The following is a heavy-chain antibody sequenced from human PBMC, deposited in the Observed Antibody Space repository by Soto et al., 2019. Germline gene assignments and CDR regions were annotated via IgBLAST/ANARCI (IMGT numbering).Heavy chain of an antibody. Sequence: QVQLVQSGAEVKKPGASVKVSCKASGYTFTSYYMHWVRQAPGQGLQWMGIINPSGGSTSYAQKFQGRVTMTRDTSTSAVYMELSSLRYEDTAVYHCARGGTVTTSFYYYYGMDVWGQGTTVTVS. CDR2: INPSGGST. D-gene: IGHD4-17*01. CDR3: ARGGTVTTSFYYYYGMDV. CDR1: GYTFTSYY. V-gene: IGHV1-46*01. J-gene: IGHJ6*02.